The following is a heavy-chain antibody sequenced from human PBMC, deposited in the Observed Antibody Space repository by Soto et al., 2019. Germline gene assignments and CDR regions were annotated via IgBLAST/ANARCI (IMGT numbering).Heavy chain of an antibody. D-gene: IGHD3-3*01. CDR1: GFTFSNYS. J-gene: IGHJ6*03. CDR2: VSSTGYTI. V-gene: IGHV3-48*01. CDR3: ARGSGYIPSYYMDV. Sequence: GGSLRLSCAASGFTFSNYSMNWVRSAPGKGLEWVSYVSSTGYTIYYADSVKGRFTISRDNAKNSLYVQLNSLRAEDTAVYYCARGSGYIPSYYMDVWGKGTTVTVSS.